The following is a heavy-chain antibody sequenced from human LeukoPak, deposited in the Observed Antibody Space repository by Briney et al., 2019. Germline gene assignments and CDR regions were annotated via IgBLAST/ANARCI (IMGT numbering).Heavy chain of an antibody. V-gene: IGHV1-69*02. CDR3: ARGLNYCSSTSCYISAFDI. CDR1: GGTFSSYT. Sequence: SVKVSCKASGGTFSSYTIGWVRQAPGQGLEWMGRIIPILGIANYAQKFQGRVTITADKSTSTAYMELSSLRSEDTAVYYCARGLNYCSSTSCYISAFDIWGQGTMVTVSS. CDR2: IIPILGIA. J-gene: IGHJ3*02. D-gene: IGHD2-2*02.